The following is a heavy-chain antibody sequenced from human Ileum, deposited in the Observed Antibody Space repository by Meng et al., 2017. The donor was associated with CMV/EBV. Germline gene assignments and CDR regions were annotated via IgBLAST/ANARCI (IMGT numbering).Heavy chain of an antibody. V-gene: IGHV3-23*01. CDR3: VSHYGSGSLNWLDP. D-gene: IGHD3-10*01. CDR2: ISESGDGT. J-gene: IGHJ5*02. Sequence: VQLLESGGGVVQPGGSLRLLCAASGFTFSNYGMTWVRQAPGKGLEWVSAISESGDGTFYGDSVKGRFTISRDNSRNTLFLQMNSLRVEDTAVYYCVSHYGSGSLNWLDPWGQGTLVTVSS. CDR1: GFTFSNYG.